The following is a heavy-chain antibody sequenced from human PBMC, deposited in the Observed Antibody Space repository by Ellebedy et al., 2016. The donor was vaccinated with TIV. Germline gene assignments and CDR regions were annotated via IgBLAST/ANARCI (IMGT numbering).Heavy chain of an antibody. CDR1: GDSIFSSTNY. J-gene: IGHJ3*01. D-gene: IGHD2/OR15-2a*01. V-gene: IGHV4-39*02. Sequence: MPSETLSLTCTVSGDSIFSSTNYWGWVRQSPGKGLEWVGTIFYDGTTYYNPSLKRRLTISVYTSRNHFSLTLNSVTAADTATYYCARHLGVRAFEYWGPGTMVTVAS. CDR2: IFYDGTT. CDR3: ARHLGVRAFEY.